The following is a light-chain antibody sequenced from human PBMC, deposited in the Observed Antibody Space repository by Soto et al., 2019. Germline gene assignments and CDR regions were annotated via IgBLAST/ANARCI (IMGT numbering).Light chain of an antibody. J-gene: IGKJ2*01. CDR2: YAS. CDR1: QNLSRN. Sequence: EMVMTQSPATLSVSPGERATLSCRASQNLSRNLAWYQQQPGQAPRLLIFYASTRATGIPARFSGSGSGTEFTLTISSLQSEDFAVYYWQQYDKWPHTFGRGTKLEIK. CDR3: QQYDKWPHT. V-gene: IGKV3-15*01.